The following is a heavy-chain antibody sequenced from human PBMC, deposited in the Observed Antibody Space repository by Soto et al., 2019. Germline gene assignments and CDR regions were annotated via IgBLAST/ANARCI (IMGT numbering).Heavy chain of an antibody. CDR2: IYHSGST. Sequence: SETLSLTCAVSGGSISSGGYSWTWIRQPPGRGLEWIGYIYHSGSTYYNPSLKSRVTISVDRSKNQFSLNLSSVTAADTAVYYCARARGYCVSTSCDAFDIWGQGTMVT. V-gene: IGHV4-30-2*01. D-gene: IGHD2-2*01. J-gene: IGHJ3*02. CDR3: ARARGYCVSTSCDAFDI. CDR1: GGSISSGGYS.